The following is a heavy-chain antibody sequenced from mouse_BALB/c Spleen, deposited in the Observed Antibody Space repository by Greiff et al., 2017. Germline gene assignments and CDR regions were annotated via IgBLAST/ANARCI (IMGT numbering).Heavy chain of an antibody. V-gene: IGHV1-69*02. CDR2: IYPSDSYT. D-gene: IGHD2-4*01. J-gene: IGHJ1*01. CDR3: TRSVYYDYDWDWYFDV. Sequence: VQLQQPGAELVRPGASVKLSCKASGYTFTSYWINWVKQRPGQGLEWIGNIYPSDSYTNYNQKFKDKATLTVDKSSSTAYMQLSSPTSEDSAVYYCTRSVYYDYDWDWYFDVWGAGTTVTVSS. CDR1: GYTFTSYW.